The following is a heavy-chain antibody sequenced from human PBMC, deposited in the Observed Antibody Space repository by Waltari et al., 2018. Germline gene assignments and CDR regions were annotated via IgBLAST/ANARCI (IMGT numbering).Heavy chain of an antibody. J-gene: IGHJ6*02. Sequence: EVQLVESGGGLVQPGRSLRLSCVASGSTLKDYAMHWVRQVPGKGVEVVSGIYWNSDRIDYADSVKGRFTISRDNAKNSLYLQMNSLRVEDTAVYYCGKDISAGGMDVWGPGTTVTVSS. CDR3: GKDISAGGMDV. CDR2: IYWNSDRI. CDR1: GSTLKDYA. V-gene: IGHV3-9*01.